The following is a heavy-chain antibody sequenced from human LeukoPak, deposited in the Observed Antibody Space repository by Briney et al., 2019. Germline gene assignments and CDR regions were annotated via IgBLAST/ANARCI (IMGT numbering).Heavy chain of an antibody. D-gene: IGHD3-22*01. V-gene: IGHV6-1*01. CDR1: GDSVSSNSAA. CDR2: TYYRSKWYN. CDR3: ARDMAPDYYDSSGYQVGFDY. J-gene: IGHJ4*02. Sequence: SQTLSLTCAISGDSVSSNSAAWNWIRQSPSRGLEWLVRTYYRSKWYNDYAESVKSRITINPDTSKNQFSLQLNSVTPEDTAVYYCARDMAPDYYDSSGYQVGFDYWGQGTLVTVSS.